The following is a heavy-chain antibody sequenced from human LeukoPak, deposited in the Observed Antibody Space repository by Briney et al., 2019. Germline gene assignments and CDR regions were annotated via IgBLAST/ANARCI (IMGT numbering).Heavy chain of an antibody. J-gene: IGHJ3*02. CDR1: GYTFTSYG. V-gene: IGHV1-18*01. D-gene: IGHD3-3*01. CDR3: ARKDVLRFLEYLGDAFDI. CDR2: ISAYNGNT. Sequence: ASVKVSCKASGYTFTSYGISWARQAPGQGLEWMGWISAYNGNTNYAQKLQGRVTMTTDTSTSTAYMELRSLRSDDTAVYYCARKDVLRFLEYLGDAFDIWGQGTMVTVSS.